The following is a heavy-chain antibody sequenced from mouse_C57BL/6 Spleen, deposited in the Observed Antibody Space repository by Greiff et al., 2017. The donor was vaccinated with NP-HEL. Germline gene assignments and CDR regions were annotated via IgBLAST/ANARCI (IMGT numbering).Heavy chain of an antibody. CDR1: GYTFTSYW. CDR2: INPSNGGT. Sequence: VKLQQPGTELVKPGASVKLSCKASGYTFTSYWMHWVKQRPGQGLEWIGNINPSNGGTNYNEKFKSKATLTVDKSSSTAYMQLSSLTSEDSAVYYCARGDYSNYEWYFDVWGTGTTVTVSS. D-gene: IGHD2-5*01. J-gene: IGHJ1*03. V-gene: IGHV1-53*01. CDR3: ARGDYSNYEWYFDV.